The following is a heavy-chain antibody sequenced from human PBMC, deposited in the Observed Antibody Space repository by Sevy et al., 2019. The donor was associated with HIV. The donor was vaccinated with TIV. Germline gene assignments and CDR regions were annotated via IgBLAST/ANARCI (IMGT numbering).Heavy chain of an antibody. CDR1: GFTFSNYA. CDR3: AKVLARGVAVAGSACGMDV. D-gene: IGHD6-19*01. Sequence: GGSLRLSCAASGFTFSNYAMNWVRQAPGKGLEWVSAISGSGGTTYDADSVKGRFTISRDKSKNTLYLQMNSLRAEDTAVYYCAKVLARGVAVAGSACGMDVWGQGTTVTVSS. J-gene: IGHJ6*02. CDR2: ISGSGGTT. V-gene: IGHV3-23*01.